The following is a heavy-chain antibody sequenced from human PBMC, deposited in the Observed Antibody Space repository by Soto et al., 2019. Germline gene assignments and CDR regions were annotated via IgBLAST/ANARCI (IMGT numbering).Heavy chain of an antibody. CDR3: TRSTNWNYEYYFEY. CDR1: VFSLSRKGMS. CDR2: IDWEEEK. Sequence: SGPTLVNPKQTLILTCAFSVFSLSRKGMSLSWIRQPPGKALEFLALIDWEEEKFSSPSLRTRLTVSKDTSKSQVVLTLTNVDPVDTATHYCTRSTNWNYEYYFEYWGQGTMVTFSS. V-gene: IGHV2-70*01. D-gene: IGHD1-7*01. J-gene: IGHJ4*02.